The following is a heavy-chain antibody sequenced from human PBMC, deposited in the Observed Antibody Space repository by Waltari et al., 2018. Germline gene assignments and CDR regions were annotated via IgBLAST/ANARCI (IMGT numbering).Heavy chain of an antibody. CDR1: GFSFSSYA. J-gene: IGHJ4*02. V-gene: IGHV3-30-3*01. CDR3: ARGPGGYSGHFDY. CDR2: ISFDGSNK. D-gene: IGHD5-12*01. Sequence: QVQLVESGGGVVQPGRSLRLSCAASGFSFSSYAMYWVRQAPGKGLEWGSLISFDGSNKNNADSVKGRFTISRDNSKNTVYLQMNSLRPEDTAIYYCARGPGGYSGHFDYWGQGILVTVSS.